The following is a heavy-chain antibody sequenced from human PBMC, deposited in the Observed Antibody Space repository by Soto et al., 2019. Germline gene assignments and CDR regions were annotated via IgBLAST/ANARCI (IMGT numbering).Heavy chain of an antibody. J-gene: IGHJ6*02. CDR2: INHSGST. D-gene: IGHD6-13*01. V-gene: IGHV4-34*01. Sequence: SETLSLTCAVYGGSFSGYYWSWIRQPPGKGLEWIGEINHSGSTNYNPSLKSRVTISVDTSKNQFSLKLSSVTAADTAVYYCARGGHDSSSWYGAKYYYYYGMDVWGQGTTVTVSS. CDR3: ARGGHDSSSWYGAKYYYYYGMDV. CDR1: GGSFSGYY.